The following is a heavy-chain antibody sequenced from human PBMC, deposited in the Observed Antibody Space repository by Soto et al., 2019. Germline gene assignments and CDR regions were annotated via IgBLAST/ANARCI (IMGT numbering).Heavy chain of an antibody. CDR3: AGEACMSTSCYGGNGY. CDR2: FIPIFGTA. J-gene: IGHJ4*02. V-gene: IGHV1-69*12. CDR1: GGTFSSYA. D-gene: IGHD2-2*01. Sequence: QVQLVQSGAEVKKPGSSVKVSCKASGGTFSSYAISWVRQAPGQGLEWMGGFIPIFGTANYAQKFQGRVTRTADERTSITYSELSSLGAEDTAVCYCAGEACMSTSCYGGNGYWGQGTLVTVSS.